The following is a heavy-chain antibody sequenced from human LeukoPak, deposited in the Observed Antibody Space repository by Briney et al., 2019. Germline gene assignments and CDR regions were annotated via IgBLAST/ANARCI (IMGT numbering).Heavy chain of an antibody. CDR3: ARDRWIQLWLF. CDR1: GGSFSGYY. V-gene: IGHV4-34*01. D-gene: IGHD5-18*01. CDR2: INHSGST. Sequence: SETLSLTCAVYGGSFSGYYWSWIRQPPGKGLEWIGEINHSGSTNYNPSLKSRVTISVDTSKNQFSLKLSSVTAADTAVYYCARDRWIQLWLFWGQGTLVTVSS. J-gene: IGHJ4*02.